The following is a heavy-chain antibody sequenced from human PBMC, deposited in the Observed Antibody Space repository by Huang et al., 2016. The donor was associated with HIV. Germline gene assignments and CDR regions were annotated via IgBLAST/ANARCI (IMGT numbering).Heavy chain of an antibody. CDR3: ATLKSGVAVVHY. D-gene: IGHD6-19*01. V-gene: IGHV3-74*01. J-gene: IGHJ4*02. CDR2: SNSYGSST. Sequence: EVQLVESGGGLVQPGGSLRLSCAASGFTVSSYWMHWVREAPGKGLVGVSRSNSYGSSTSYADSVKGRFTISRDNAKNTLYLQMNSLRAEDTAVYYCATLKSGVAVVHYWGQGTLVTVSS. CDR1: GFTVSSYW.